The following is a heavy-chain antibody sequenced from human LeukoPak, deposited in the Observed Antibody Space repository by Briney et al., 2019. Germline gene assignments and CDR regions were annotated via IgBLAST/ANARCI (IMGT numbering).Heavy chain of an antibody. CDR2: VYYTGTT. CDR1: GFTYSSYA. Sequence: GSLRLSCVASGFTYSSYAMTWVRQAPGKGLEWLGNVYYTGTTYYNPSLKSRLTISVDTSNNQFSLRLSSVTAANTAIYYCAREPSVTTVTTGSWGQGTLVIVSS. CDR3: AREPSVTTVTTGS. V-gene: IGHV4-59*12. D-gene: IGHD4-17*01. J-gene: IGHJ5*02.